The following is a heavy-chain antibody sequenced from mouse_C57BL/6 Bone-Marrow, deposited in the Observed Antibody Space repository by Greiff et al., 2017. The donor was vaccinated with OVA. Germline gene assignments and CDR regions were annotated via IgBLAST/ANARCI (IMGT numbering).Heavy chain of an antibody. CDR2: IDPENGDT. CDR3: THDGYYEDY. Sequence: EVKLMESGAELVRPGASVKLSCTASGFNIKDDYMHWVKQRPEQGLEWIGWIDPENGDTEYASKFQGKATITADTSSNTAYLQLSSLTSEDTAVYYCTHDGYYEDYWGQGTTLTVSS. D-gene: IGHD2-3*01. J-gene: IGHJ2*01. V-gene: IGHV14-4*01. CDR1: GFNIKDDY.